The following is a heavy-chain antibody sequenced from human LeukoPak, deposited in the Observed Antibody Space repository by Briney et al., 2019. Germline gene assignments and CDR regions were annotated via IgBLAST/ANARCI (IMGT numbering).Heavy chain of an antibody. CDR2: ISAYNGNT. V-gene: IGHV1-18*01. CDR3: ARDEAVLWFGELLNY. D-gene: IGHD3-10*01. Sequence: GASVKVSCKASGYTFTSYGMSWVRQAPGQGLEWMGWISAYNGNTNYAQKLQGRVTMTTDTSTSTAYMELRSLRSDDTAVYYCARDEAVLWFGELLNYWGQGTLVTVSS. J-gene: IGHJ4*02. CDR1: GYTFTSYG.